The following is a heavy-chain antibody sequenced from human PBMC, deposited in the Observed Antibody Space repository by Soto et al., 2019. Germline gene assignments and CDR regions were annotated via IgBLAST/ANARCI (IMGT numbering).Heavy chain of an antibody. D-gene: IGHD3-16*01. CDR1: SDSVNSNTYY. CDR3: ARRLCNDLCWRYFDY. V-gene: IGHV4-39*01. J-gene: IGHJ4*02. Sequence: PSETLSLTCTVSSDSVNSNTYYWGWVRQPPGKGLEWIASIHSNGITYYNPSFKSRVTMSVDTPKNRMSLNLRSVTAADTAVYYCARRLCNDLCWRYFDYWGQGNLVTVSS. CDR2: IHSNGIT.